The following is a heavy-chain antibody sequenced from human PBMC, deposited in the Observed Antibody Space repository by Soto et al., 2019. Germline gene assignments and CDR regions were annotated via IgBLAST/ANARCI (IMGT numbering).Heavy chain of an antibody. Sequence: GESLKISCKGSGYSFTSYWIGWVRQMPGKGLEWMGIIYPGDSDTRYSPSFQGQVTISADKSISTAYPQWSSPKASDTAMYYCASPHCSSTSCLTPDAFDIWGQGTMVTVSS. CDR1: GYSFTSYW. V-gene: IGHV5-51*01. CDR2: IYPGDSDT. J-gene: IGHJ3*02. D-gene: IGHD2-2*01. CDR3: ASPHCSSTSCLTPDAFDI.